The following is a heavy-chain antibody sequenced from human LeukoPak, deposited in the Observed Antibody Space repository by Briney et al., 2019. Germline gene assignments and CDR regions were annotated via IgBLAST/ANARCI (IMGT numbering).Heavy chain of an antibody. V-gene: IGHV1-2*02. Sequence: ASVKVSCKASGYTFTGYYMHWVRQAPGQGLEWMGCINPNSGGTNYAQKFQGRVTMTRDTSISTAYMELSRLRSDDTAVYYCARASEYDMVRGVIIYWGQGTLVTVSS. CDR2: INPNSGGT. J-gene: IGHJ4*02. CDR1: GYTFTGYY. CDR3: ARASEYDMVRGVIIY. D-gene: IGHD3-10*01.